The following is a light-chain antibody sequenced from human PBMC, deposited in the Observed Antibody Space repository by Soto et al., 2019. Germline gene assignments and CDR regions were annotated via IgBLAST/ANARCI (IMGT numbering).Light chain of an antibody. CDR2: SSS. Sequence: EIVLTQSPGTLSLSPGERATLSCRASQSVRGNYLSWYQQKPGQSPRLVIYSSSGRPGGIPNRFSGSWSGTDFPLTISIQEPEDSAVYYCQQYSSSPGAFGGGTKVEIK. J-gene: IGKJ4*01. CDR1: QSVRGNY. V-gene: IGKV3-20*01. CDR3: QQYSSSPGA.